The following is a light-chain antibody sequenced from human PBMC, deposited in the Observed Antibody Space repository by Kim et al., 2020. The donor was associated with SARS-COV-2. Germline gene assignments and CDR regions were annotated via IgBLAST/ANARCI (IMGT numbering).Light chain of an antibody. CDR3: QQCGTSLT. CDR1: QSLSSDY. V-gene: IGKV3-20*01. Sequence: IVLTQSPDTLSLSPGDRATLSCRASQSLSSDYLAWYQQRPGQAPRLLIYGASTRASGIPDRFSGSRSGTDFTLTISRLEPEDFAVYYCQQCGTSLTFGGGTKLEI. CDR2: GAS. J-gene: IGKJ4*01.